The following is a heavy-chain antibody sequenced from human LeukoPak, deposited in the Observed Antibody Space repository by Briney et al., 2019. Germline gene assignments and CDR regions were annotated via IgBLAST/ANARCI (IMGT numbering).Heavy chain of an antibody. Sequence: ASVKVSCKASGYTFTGYYMHWVRQAPGQGLEWMGWINPNSGGTSYAQKFQGRVTMTRDTSISTGHMELSWLRSDDTAVYYCARDWAHGSGSFSSLFDYWGQETLVTVSS. CDR3: ARDWAHGSGSFSSLFDY. V-gene: IGHV1-2*02. CDR2: INPNSGGT. J-gene: IGHJ4*02. CDR1: GYTFTGYY. D-gene: IGHD3-10*01.